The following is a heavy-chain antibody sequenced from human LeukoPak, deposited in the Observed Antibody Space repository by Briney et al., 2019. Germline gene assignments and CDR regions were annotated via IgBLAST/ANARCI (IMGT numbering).Heavy chain of an antibody. V-gene: IGHV3-11*06. CDR3: ASSYWGVDY. Sequence: GGSLRLSCAASGFTFSDYYMSWIRQAPGKGLEWVSYISSSSSYANYADSVKGRFTISRDNAKNSLYLQMNSLRAEDTAVYYCASSYWGVDYWGQGTLVTVSS. D-gene: IGHD3-16*01. CDR2: ISSSSSYA. CDR1: GFTFSDYY. J-gene: IGHJ4*02.